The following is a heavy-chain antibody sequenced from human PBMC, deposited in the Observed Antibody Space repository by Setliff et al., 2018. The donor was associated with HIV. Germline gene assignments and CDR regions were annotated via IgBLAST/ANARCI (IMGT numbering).Heavy chain of an antibody. CDR3: AREAVSDSSGYYYIPDY. J-gene: IGHJ4*02. V-gene: IGHV4-39*07. CDR2: IYYSGNT. Sequence: PSETLSLTCSVSGGSISSSNYCWGWIRQPPGKGPEWIGSIYYSGNTYYNPSLKSRVSISVDTSKNQFSLKLSSVTAADTAVYYCAREAVSDSSGYYYIPDYWGQGTLVTVSS. CDR1: GGSISSSNYC. D-gene: IGHD3-22*01.